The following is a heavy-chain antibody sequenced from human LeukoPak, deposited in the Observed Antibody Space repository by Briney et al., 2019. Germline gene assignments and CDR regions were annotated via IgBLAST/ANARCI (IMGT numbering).Heavy chain of an antibody. J-gene: IGHJ6*03. V-gene: IGHV1-18*01. CDR3: AREKPYKNYDIWRAPGPAVFDSYYMDV. D-gene: IGHD3-9*01. CDR2: ISPKSGSA. CDR1: LYTFNTYN. Sequence: ASVKVSCKASLYTFNTYNIAWVRQAPGQGLEWMGWISPKSGSANYAQKFQGRVTMATDTSTGTAYMDLRSLTSDDTAVYFCAREKPYKNYDIWRAPGPAVFDSYYMDVWGKGTTVTVSS.